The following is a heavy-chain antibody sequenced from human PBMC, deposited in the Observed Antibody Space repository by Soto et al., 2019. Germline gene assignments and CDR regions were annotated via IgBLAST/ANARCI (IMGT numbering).Heavy chain of an antibody. CDR3: ARGGHVVVVTAALDY. D-gene: IGHD2-21*02. Sequence: QVQLMQSGAEVKKPGASVKVSCKASGDTFTDYYIHWVRPAPGQGLEWMGTVNPSGGHTTYAQHFLGRVSRTRDTSTGTLYMELTSLTSDDSAIYYCARGGHVVVVTAALDYWGQGTLVTVSS. CDR1: GDTFTDYY. V-gene: IGHV1-46*01. J-gene: IGHJ4*02. CDR2: VNPSGGHT.